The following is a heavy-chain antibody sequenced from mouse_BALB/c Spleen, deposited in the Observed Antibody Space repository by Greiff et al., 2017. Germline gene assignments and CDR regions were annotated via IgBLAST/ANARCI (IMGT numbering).Heavy chain of an antibody. CDR3: ARGYYGSSLYYAMDY. CDR1: GFTFTDYY. Sequence: EVQVVESGGGLVQPGGSLRLSCATSGFTFTDYYMSWVRQPPGKALEWLGFIRNKANGYTTEYSASVKGRFTISRDNSQSILYLQMNTLRAEDSATYYCARGYYGSSLYYAMDYWGQGTSVTVSS. V-gene: IGHV7-3*02. D-gene: IGHD1-1*01. J-gene: IGHJ4*01. CDR2: IRNKANGYTT.